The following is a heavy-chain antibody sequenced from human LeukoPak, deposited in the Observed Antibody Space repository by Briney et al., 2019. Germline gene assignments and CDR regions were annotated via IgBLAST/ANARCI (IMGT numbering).Heavy chain of an antibody. CDR3: ARGLHRVAAAAPWYFDY. D-gene: IGHD6-13*01. CDR1: GFTFSSFA. V-gene: IGHV3-23*01. J-gene: IGHJ4*02. Sequence: GGSLRLSCAATGFTFSSFALSWVRQAPGKGLEWVSSISGSGDSTYYMESVKGRFTISRDNSENTLYLQMNSLRADDTAVYYCARGLHRVAAAAPWYFDYWGQGTLVTVSS. CDR2: ISGSGDST.